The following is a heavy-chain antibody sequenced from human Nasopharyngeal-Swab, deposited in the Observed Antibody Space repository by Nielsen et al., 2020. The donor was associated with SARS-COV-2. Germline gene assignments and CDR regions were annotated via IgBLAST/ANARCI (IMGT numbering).Heavy chain of an antibody. J-gene: IGHJ3*02. CDR3: ARDRGYSYGYDAFDI. V-gene: IGHV3-48*02. D-gene: IGHD5-18*01. Sequence: QAPGSGVEWVSYISSGSSIIYYADSVKGRFTISRDNAKNSLYLQMNSLRDEDTAVYYCARDRGYSYGYDAFDIWGQGTMVTVSS. CDR2: ISSGSSII.